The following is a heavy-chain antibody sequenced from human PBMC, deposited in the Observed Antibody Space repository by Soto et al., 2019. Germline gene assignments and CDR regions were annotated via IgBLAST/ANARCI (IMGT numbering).Heavy chain of an antibody. CDR1: GGSISSGDYY. J-gene: IGHJ4*02. D-gene: IGHD4-17*01. CDR3: ARSLNGDYANFDY. CDR2: IYYSGST. Sequence: QVQLQESGPGLVKPSQTLSLTCTVSGGSISSGDYYWSWIRQPPGKGLEWIGYIYYSGSTYYNPSLKSRVTISVDTSNNQFSLKLSSVTAADTAVYYCARSLNGDYANFDYWGQGTLVTVSS. V-gene: IGHV4-30-4*01.